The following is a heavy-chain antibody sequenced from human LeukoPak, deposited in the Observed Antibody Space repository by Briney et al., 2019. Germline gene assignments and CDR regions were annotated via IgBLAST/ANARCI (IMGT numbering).Heavy chain of an antibody. D-gene: IGHD1-26*01. V-gene: IGHV4-30-2*01. CDR1: GGSITSGDYS. CDR3: ARVWSSFPYYFDY. J-gene: IGHJ4*02. CDR2: IYHSGST. Sequence: PSETLSLTCAVSGGSITSGDYSWSWIRQPPVRALRWIGYIYHSGSTYYNPSLKSRVTISVDRSKNQFSLKLSSVTAADTAVYYCARVWSSFPYYFDYWGQGTLVTVSS.